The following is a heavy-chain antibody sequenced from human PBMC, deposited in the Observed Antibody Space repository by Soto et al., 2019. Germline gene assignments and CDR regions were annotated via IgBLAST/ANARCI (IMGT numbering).Heavy chain of an antibody. D-gene: IGHD1-1*01. V-gene: IGHV3-23*01. CDR2: ISGASDST. CDR1: GFTFSSYA. CDR3: AKSWVDWNHNWLDP. J-gene: IGHJ5*02. Sequence: EVQLLESGGGLIQPGGSLRLSCAASGFTFSSYAMCWVRQAPGKGLEWVSSISGASDSTYYADSVRGRFTVSRDNSKNSLYLQMNSLRADDTALYYCAKSWVDWNHNWLDPWGQGTLVTVSS.